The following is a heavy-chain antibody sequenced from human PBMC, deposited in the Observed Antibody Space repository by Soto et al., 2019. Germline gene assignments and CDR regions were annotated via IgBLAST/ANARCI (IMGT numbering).Heavy chain of an antibody. V-gene: IGHV4-59*08. J-gene: IGHJ5*02. Sequence: SETLSLTCTVSGGSISSYYWSWIRQPPGKGLEWIGYIYYSGSTNYNPSLKSRVTISVDTSKNQFSLKLSSVTAADTSVYFCARAKAPLYSSSWYWFDPWGQGTLVTVSS. CDR1: GGSISSYY. D-gene: IGHD6-13*01. CDR2: IYYSGST. CDR3: ARAKAPLYSSSWYWFDP.